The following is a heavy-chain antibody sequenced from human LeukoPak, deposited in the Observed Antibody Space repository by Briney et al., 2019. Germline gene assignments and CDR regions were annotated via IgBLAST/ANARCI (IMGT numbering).Heavy chain of an antibody. CDR2: IYTSGST. J-gene: IGHJ4*02. Sequence: ASETLSLTCTVSGGSISSGSYYWSWIRQPAGKGLEWIGRIYTSGSTNYNPSLKSRVTISVDTSKNQFSLKLSSVTAADTAVYYCARDYYDNTGYLPFDYWGQGTLVTVSS. CDR3: ARDYYDNTGYLPFDY. CDR1: GGSISSGSYY. D-gene: IGHD3-22*01. V-gene: IGHV4-61*02.